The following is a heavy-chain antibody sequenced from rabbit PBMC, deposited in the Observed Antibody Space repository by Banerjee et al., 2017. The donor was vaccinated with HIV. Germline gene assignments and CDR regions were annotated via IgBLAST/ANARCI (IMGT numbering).Heavy chain of an antibody. CDR1: GFSFSNYYY. CDR2: IGSNTGNT. J-gene: IGHJ2*01. CDR3: ARGGVGDVGYAGAFDP. V-gene: IGHV1S40*01. Sequence: QSLEESGGDLVKPGASLTLTCTASGFSFSNYYYMCWVRQAPGKGLELIACIGSNTGNTWYASWVNGRFTISKTSSTTVTLQMTSLTAADTATYLCARGGVGDVGYAGAFDPRGPGTLVTVS. D-gene: IGHD4-2*01.